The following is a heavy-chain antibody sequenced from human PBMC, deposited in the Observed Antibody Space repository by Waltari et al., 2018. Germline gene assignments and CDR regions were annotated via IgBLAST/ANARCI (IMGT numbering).Heavy chain of an antibody. J-gene: IGHJ4*02. V-gene: IGHV4-38-2*01. CDR1: GSSLRSGYY. D-gene: IGHD2-2*01. CDR3: ARVPTGFFDY. CDR2: IYHSGST. Sequence: QVQLQESGPGLVKPSETLSLTCAVSGSSLRSGYYWGWIRQPPGKGLEWIGSIYHSGSTYYNPSLKSRVTISVDTSKNQFSLKLSSVTAADTAVYYCARVPTGFFDYWGQGTLVTVSS.